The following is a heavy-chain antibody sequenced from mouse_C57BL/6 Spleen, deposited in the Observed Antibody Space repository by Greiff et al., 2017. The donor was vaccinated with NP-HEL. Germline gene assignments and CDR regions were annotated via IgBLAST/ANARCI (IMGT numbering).Heavy chain of an antibody. J-gene: IGHJ1*03. V-gene: IGHV1-26*01. CDR1: GYTFTDYY. CDR3: ARRNYGRVARGYFDV. CDR2: INPNNGGT. Sequence: EVQLQQSGPELVKPGASVKISCKASGYTFTDYYMNWVKQSHGKSLEWIGDINPNNGGTSYNQKFKGKATLTVDKSSSTAYMELRSLTSEDSAVYYCARRNYGRVARGYFDVWGTGTTVTVSS. D-gene: IGHD1-1*01.